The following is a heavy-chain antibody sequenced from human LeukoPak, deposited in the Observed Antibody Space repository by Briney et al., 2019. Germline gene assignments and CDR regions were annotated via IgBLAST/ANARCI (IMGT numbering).Heavy chain of an antibody. CDR2: INPNSGGT. Sequence: ASVKVSCKASGYTFTSYYMHWVRQAPGQGLEWMGWINPNSGGTNYAQKFQGRVTMTRDTSISTAYMELSRLRSDDTAVYYCARGPLFYYYYMDVWGKGTTVTISS. CDR3: ARGPLFYYYYMDV. D-gene: IGHD3-10*01. V-gene: IGHV1-2*02. J-gene: IGHJ6*03. CDR1: GYTFTSYY.